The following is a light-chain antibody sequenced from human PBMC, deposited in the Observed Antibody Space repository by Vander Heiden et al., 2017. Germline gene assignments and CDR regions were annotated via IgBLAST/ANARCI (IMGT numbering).Light chain of an antibody. J-gene: IGKJ1*01. Sequence: DTQMTQSPSSLSASVGDKVTIACRASQDIGNFFAWFQQIPGKAPKSLIYAASDLHHGVPSRFSARGSGRDFTLTITGLQPEDAAVYYCQQYDSFPLTFGQGTKVDVK. CDR2: AAS. V-gene: IGKV1-16*01. CDR1: QDIGNF. CDR3: QQYDSFPLT.